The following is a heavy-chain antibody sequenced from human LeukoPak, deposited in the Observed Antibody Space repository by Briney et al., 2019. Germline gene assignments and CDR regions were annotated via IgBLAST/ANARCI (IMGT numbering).Heavy chain of an antibody. V-gene: IGHV3-23*01. CDR2: ISGSGDRT. Sequence: GGSLRLSCAASGFTFTNYAMSWVRQAPGKGLEWVSAISGSGDRTYYADSVKGRFTISRDNSKNTLYLQMNSLRAEDTAVYYCARAGYSYGLPVFDYRGQGTLVTVSS. J-gene: IGHJ4*02. D-gene: IGHD5-18*01. CDR3: ARAGYSYGLPVFDY. CDR1: GFTFTNYA.